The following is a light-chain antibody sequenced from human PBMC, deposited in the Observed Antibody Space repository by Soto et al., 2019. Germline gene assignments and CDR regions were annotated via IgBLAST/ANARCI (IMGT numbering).Light chain of an antibody. CDR1: ELPKQY. CDR3: QSSDNTNTYVL. CDR2: KDI. Sequence: SYELTQPPSVSVSPGQTARIPCSGDELPKQYAFWYQQKPGQAPVLVMFKDIERPSGIPERFSGSSSGTTVTLTISDVQAEDEGDYYCQSSDNTNTYVLFGGATKLTVL. V-gene: IGLV3-25*02. J-gene: IGLJ2*01.